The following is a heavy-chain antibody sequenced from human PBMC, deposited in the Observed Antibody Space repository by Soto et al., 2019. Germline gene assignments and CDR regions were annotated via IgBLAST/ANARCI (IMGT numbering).Heavy chain of an antibody. CDR1: RYSFTTYA. CDR3: ARDPGTGAALREYHFDY. Sequence: ASVKISCKASRYSFTTYALHWVRQAPGQRLEWMGWINAGNGDTKYSEKFQGRVTITRDTSANTAYMELSSLRSEDTSVYYCARDPGTGAALREYHFDYWGQGILVTVSS. CDR2: INAGNGDT. D-gene: IGHD1-1*01. J-gene: IGHJ4*02. V-gene: IGHV1-3*01.